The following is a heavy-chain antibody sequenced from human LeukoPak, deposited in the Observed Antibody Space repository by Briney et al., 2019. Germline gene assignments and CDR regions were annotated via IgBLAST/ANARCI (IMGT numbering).Heavy chain of an antibody. D-gene: IGHD2-15*01. J-gene: IGHJ4*02. CDR1: GFSFSSYE. Sequence: PGGSLRLSCAASGFSFSSYEMNWVRQAPGKGLEWVSYISSSGSIMYSADSVKGRFTISRDNAKNSLYLQMNSLRAEDTAVYYCTRGGGYSYYWGQGTLVTVSS. CDR3: TRGGGYSYY. V-gene: IGHV3-48*03. CDR2: ISSSGSIM.